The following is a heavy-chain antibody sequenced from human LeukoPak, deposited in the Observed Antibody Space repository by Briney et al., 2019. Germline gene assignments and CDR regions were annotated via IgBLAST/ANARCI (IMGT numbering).Heavy chain of an antibody. CDR1: GGSISSYY. J-gene: IGHJ4*02. CDR2: IFYTGST. Sequence: SETLSLTCTVSGGSISSYYWSWIRQPAGKGLEWIGYIFYTGSTNYNPSLKSRVTMSVDTSKSQFSLNLSSVTAADTAVYYCARGSGSSWLYWGQGTLVTVSS. D-gene: IGHD6-13*01. CDR3: ARGSGSSWLY. V-gene: IGHV4-59*08.